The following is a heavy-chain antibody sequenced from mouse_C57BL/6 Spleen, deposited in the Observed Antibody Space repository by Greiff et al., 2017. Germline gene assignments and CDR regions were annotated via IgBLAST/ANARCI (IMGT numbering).Heavy chain of an antibody. Sequence: VQLQQPGAELVKPGASVKMSCKASGYTFTSYWITWVKQRPGQGLEWIGDIYPGSGSTNYNEKFKSKATLTVDTSSSTAYMQLSSLTSEDSAVYYCARSRDGYYKGYAIDYWGQGTSVTVSS. CDR3: ARSRDGYYKGYAIDY. CDR2: IYPGSGST. D-gene: IGHD2-3*01. J-gene: IGHJ4*01. CDR1: GYTFTSYW. V-gene: IGHV1-55*01.